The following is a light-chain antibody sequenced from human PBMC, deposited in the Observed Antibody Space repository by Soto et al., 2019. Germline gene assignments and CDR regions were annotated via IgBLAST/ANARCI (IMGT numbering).Light chain of an antibody. CDR3: CSFSKTNTLL. J-gene: IGLJ3*02. CDR2: EAT. V-gene: IGLV2-23*01. CDR1: RSDVGSYNL. Sequence: QSVLTQPASLSGSPGQSITISCYGTRSDVGSYNLVSWYQQYPGKAPKLIIYEATRRPSGVSDRFSGSKSGNTASLTISGLQAEDEADYHCCSFSKTNTLLFGGGTKLTVL.